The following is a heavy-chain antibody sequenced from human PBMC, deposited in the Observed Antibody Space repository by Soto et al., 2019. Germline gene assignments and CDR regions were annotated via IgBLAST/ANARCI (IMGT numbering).Heavy chain of an antibody. CDR3: ARGERPVCSGTAGY. CDR1: GYTLTELS. Sequence: ASVKVSCKVSGYTLTELSMHWVRQAPGKGLEWMGGFDPEDGETIYAQKFQGRVTMTKNTSTDTAYMELSSLRSEDTAVYYCARGERPVCSGTAGYWGQGTLVTVSS. V-gene: IGHV1-24*01. J-gene: IGHJ4*02. CDR2: FDPEDGET. D-gene: IGHD3-16*01.